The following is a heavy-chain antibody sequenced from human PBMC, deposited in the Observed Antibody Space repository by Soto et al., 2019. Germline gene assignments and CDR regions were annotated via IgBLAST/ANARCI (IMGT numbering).Heavy chain of an antibody. Sequence: SETLSVTCAVYGGSFSGYYWSWIRQPPGKGLEWIGEIKHSGSTNYTPSLTSRVTISVDTSKNQFSLKLSSVTAADTAVYYCARGLLGDYGMDVWGQGTTVTVSS. CDR3: ARGLLGDYGMDV. CDR1: GGSFSGYY. V-gene: IGHV4-34*01. D-gene: IGHD3-10*01. CDR2: IKHSGST. J-gene: IGHJ6*02.